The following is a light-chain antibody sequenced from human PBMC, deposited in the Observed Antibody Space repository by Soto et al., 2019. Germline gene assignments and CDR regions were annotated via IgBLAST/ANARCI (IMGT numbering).Light chain of an antibody. Sequence: DIQMTQSPSTLSASVGDRVTITCRASQNINTWLAWYQQKPGKAPKLLIYDASSLESGAPSRFSGSGSGTEFTLTISSLQPDDFASYYCQQFNSYPITFGQGTRLEIK. J-gene: IGKJ5*01. CDR3: QQFNSYPIT. CDR2: DAS. CDR1: QNINTW. V-gene: IGKV1-5*01.